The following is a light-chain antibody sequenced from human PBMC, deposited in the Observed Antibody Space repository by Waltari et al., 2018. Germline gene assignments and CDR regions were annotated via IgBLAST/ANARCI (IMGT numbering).Light chain of an antibody. J-gene: IGKJ4*01. Sequence: EIVLTPSPGTLSSSPGERATLPCRASQSVSSSYLAWYQQKPGQAPRLLIYGASSRATGIPDRFSGSGSGTDFTLTISRLEPEDFAVYYCQQYNNWPPLTFGGGTKVEIK. CDR2: GAS. CDR3: QQYNNWPPLT. CDR1: QSVSSSY. V-gene: IGKV3-20*01.